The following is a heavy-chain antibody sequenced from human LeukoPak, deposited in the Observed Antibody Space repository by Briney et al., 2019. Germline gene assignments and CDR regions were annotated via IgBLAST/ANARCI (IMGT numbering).Heavy chain of an antibody. CDR1: GYTFTSYG. V-gene: IGHV1-18*01. J-gene: IGHJ4*02. CDR2: ISAKKGNA. D-gene: IGHD3-10*01. CDR3: AKDRRAGSYDY. Sequence: ASVKVSCKASGYTFTSYGINWVRQAPGQGLEWMGWISAKKGNADYAEKLQGRVTMTTDTSTSTAYMELRSLRSEDTAVYYCAKDRRAGSYDYWGQGTLVTVSS.